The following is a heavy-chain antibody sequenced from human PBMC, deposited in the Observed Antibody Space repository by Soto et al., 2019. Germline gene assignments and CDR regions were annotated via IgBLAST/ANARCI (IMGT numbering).Heavy chain of an antibody. J-gene: IGHJ5*02. Sequence: SVKVSCKASGGTFSSYAISWVRQAPGQGLEWMGGIIPIFGTANYAQKFQGRVTITADESTSTAYMELSSLRSEDTAVYYCARWAGYCSSTSCYSGDWFDPWGQGTLVTVS. CDR1: GGTFSSYA. V-gene: IGHV1-69*13. D-gene: IGHD2-2*02. CDR2: IIPIFGTA. CDR3: ARWAGYCSSTSCYSGDWFDP.